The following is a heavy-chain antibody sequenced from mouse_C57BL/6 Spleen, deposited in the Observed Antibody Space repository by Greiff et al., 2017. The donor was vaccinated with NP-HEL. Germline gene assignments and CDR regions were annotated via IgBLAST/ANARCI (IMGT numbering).Heavy chain of an antibody. V-gene: IGHV1-85*01. Sequence: VQLQQSGPELVKPGASVKLSCKASGYTFTSYDINWVKQRPGQGLEWIGWLYPRVGSTKYNEKFKGKATLTVDPSSSTAYMELHSLTSEDSAVYFCARRDDYGGAMDYWGQGTSVTVSS. J-gene: IGHJ4*01. CDR3: ARRDDYGGAMDY. CDR2: LYPRVGST. CDR1: GYTFTSYD. D-gene: IGHD2-4*01.